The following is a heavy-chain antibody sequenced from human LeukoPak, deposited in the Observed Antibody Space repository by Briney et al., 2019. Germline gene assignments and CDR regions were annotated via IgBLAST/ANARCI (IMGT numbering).Heavy chain of an antibody. CDR2: ISSSSSYI. CDR3: ARARGGRGYYYDSSGYYYPLDWFDP. CDR1: GFTFSSYA. Sequence: PGGSLRLSCAASGFTFSSYAMSWVRQAPGKGLEWVSAISSSSSYIYYADSVKGRFTISRDNAKNSLYLQMNSLRAEDTAVYYCARARGGRGYYYDSSGYYYPLDWFDPWGQGTLVTVSS. D-gene: IGHD3-22*01. J-gene: IGHJ5*02. V-gene: IGHV3-21*01.